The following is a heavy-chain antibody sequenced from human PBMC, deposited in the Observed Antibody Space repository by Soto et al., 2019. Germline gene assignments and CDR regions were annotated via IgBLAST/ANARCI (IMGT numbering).Heavy chain of an antibody. CDR2: IKSKTDGGTT. CDR3: TTLVVAATPYLGY. V-gene: IGHV3-15*07. Sequence: EVQLVESGGGLVKPGGSLRLSSAASGFTFSNAWMNWVRQAPGKGLEWVGRIKSKTDGGTTDYAAPVKGRFTISRDDSKNTLYLQMNSLKTEDTAVYYCTTLVVAATPYLGYWGQGTLVTVSS. CDR1: GFTFSNAW. J-gene: IGHJ4*02. D-gene: IGHD2-15*01.